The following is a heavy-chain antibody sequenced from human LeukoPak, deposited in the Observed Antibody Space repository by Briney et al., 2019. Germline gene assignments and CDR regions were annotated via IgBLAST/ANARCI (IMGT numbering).Heavy chain of an antibody. CDR2: INQDGSQT. D-gene: IGHD2-2*01. V-gene: IGHV3-7*01. Sequence: PGGSLRLSCVASGFTSGHIFTDYWMTWVRQVPGKGLEWVANINQDGSQTYYLDSMKARFTISRDNAKESVYLQMNSLRAEDTAIYYCSAILYHWGQGTPVTVSS. J-gene: IGHJ4*02. CDR3: SAILYH. CDR1: GFTSGHIFTDYW.